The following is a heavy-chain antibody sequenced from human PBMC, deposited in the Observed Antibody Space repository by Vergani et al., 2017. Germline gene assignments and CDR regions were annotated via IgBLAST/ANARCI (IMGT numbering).Heavy chain of an antibody. J-gene: IGHJ5*02. CDR1: GFTFSSYG. Sequence: QVQLVESGGGVVQPGRSLRLSCAASGFTFSSYGMHWVRQAPGKGLEWVAVIWYDGSNKYYADSVKGRFTISRDNSKNTLYLQMNSLRAEDTAVYYCARCPRYQLLSVWFDPWGQGTLVTVSS. CDR3: ARCPRYQLLSVWFDP. V-gene: IGHV3-33*01. D-gene: IGHD2-2*01. CDR2: IWYDGSNK.